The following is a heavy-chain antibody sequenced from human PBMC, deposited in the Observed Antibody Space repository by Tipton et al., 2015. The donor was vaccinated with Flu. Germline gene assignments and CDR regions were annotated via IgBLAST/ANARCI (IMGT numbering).Heavy chain of an antibody. Sequence: LRLSCKVSGVSIDTFYWSWIRQPAGKGLEWIGRIYPTGNTNYNPSLESRVTMSIDTSKNQFSLNLSSVTAADTAFYYCAREAIGSEVDAFDIWGQGTVV. CDR3: AREAIGSEVDAFDI. D-gene: IGHD1-26*01. J-gene: IGHJ3*02. CDR1: GVSIDTFY. V-gene: IGHV4-4*07. CDR2: IYPTGNT.